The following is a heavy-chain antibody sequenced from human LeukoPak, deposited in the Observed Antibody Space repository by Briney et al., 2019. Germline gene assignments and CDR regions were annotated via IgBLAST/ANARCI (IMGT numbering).Heavy chain of an antibody. Sequence: PGGSLRLSCAASGFTFDDYGMSWVRQAPGKGLEWVSGINWNGGSTGYADSVKGRFTISRDNSKNTLYLQMNSLRAEDTAVYYCARAPGQQLAHMDVWGRGTTVTVS. CDR2: INWNGGST. CDR3: ARAPGQQLAHMDV. V-gene: IGHV3-20*04. CDR1: GFTFDDYG. J-gene: IGHJ6*03. D-gene: IGHD6-13*01.